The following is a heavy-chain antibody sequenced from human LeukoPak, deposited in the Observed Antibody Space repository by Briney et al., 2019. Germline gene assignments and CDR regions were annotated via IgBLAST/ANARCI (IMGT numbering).Heavy chain of an antibody. J-gene: IGHJ4*02. V-gene: IGHV3-30-3*01. D-gene: IGHD1-26*01. CDR2: ISYDGSNK. Sequence: GGSLRLSCAASGFTFSSYAMHWVRQAPGKGLGWVAVISYDGSNKYYADSVKGRFTISRDNSKNTLYLQMNSLRAEDTAVYYCARGGSGSHFRYWGQGTLVTVSS. CDR1: GFTFSSYA. CDR3: ARGGSGSHFRY.